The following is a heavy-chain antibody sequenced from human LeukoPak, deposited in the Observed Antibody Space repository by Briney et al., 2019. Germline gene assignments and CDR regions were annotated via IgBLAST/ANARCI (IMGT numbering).Heavy chain of an antibody. CDR2: ISSSGNTT. J-gene: IGHJ4*02. CDR3: AREKASTTGTTDYDY. Sequence: PGGSLRLSCAASGFTFSDYYMSWIRQAPGKGLEWVSYISSSGNTTYHADSVKGRFTISRDNAKNSLFLQMNSLRAGDTAVYYCAREKASTTGTTDYDYWGQGTLVTVSS. V-gene: IGHV3-11*04. D-gene: IGHD1-1*01. CDR1: GFTFSDYY.